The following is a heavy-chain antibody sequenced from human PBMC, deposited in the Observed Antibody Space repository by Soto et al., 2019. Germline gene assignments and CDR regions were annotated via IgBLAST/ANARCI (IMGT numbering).Heavy chain of an antibody. Sequence: GGSLRLSCAASGFTFSSYGMHWVRQAPGKGLEWVAVIWYDGSNKYYADSVKGRFTISRDNSKNTLYPQMNSLRAEDTAVYYCASGCSSTSCYILDPWGQGTLVTVSS. J-gene: IGHJ5*02. CDR2: IWYDGSNK. CDR3: ASGCSSTSCYILDP. V-gene: IGHV3-33*01. D-gene: IGHD2-2*02. CDR1: GFTFSSYG.